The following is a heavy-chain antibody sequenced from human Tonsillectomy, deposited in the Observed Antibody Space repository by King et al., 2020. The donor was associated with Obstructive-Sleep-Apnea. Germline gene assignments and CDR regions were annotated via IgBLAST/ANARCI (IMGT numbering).Heavy chain of an antibody. J-gene: IGHJ2*01. V-gene: IGHV4-39*07. CDR3: ARDLRYRGSSPSRYFDL. Sequence: QLQESGPGLVKPSETLSLTCTVSGVSISSSSYYWGWIRQPPGKGLEWIGTIYYSGGTYYNPSLKSQVTMSADTSKNQFSLNLRSVTAADTAVYYCARDLRYRGSSPSRYFDLWGRGTLVTVSS. CDR2: IYYSGGT. D-gene: IGHD6-6*01. CDR1: GVSISSSSYY.